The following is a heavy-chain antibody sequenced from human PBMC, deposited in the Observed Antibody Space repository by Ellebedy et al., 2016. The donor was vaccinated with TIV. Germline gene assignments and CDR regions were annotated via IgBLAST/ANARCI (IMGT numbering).Heavy chain of an antibody. CDR3: ASGPNHYFFDY. D-gene: IGHD3-10*01. Sequence: SETLSLTCTVSGGSISSYYWSWIRQPPGKGLEWIGYIYYSGSTNYNPSLKSRATISLDTPKKQISLRLTSVTAADAAVYYCASGPNHYFFDYWGQGTLVTVSS. CDR1: GGSISSYY. J-gene: IGHJ4*02. V-gene: IGHV4-59*01. CDR2: IYYSGST.